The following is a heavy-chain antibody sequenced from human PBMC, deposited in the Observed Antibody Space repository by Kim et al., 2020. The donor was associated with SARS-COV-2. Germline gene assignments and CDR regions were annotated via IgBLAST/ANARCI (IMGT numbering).Heavy chain of an antibody. Sequence: AQKFQGRVTMTRNTSISTAYMELSSLRSEDTAVYYCARGYRTMVRGVIPYWGQGTLVTVSS. J-gene: IGHJ4*02. D-gene: IGHD3-10*01. V-gene: IGHV1-8*01. CDR3: ARGYRTMVRGVIPY.